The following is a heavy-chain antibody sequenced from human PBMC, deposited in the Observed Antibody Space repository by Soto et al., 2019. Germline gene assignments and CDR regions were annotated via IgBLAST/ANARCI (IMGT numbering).Heavy chain of an antibody. D-gene: IGHD3-3*01. CDR2: FDPEDGET. Sequence: ASVKVSCKVSGYTLTELSMHWVRQAPGKGLEWMGGFDPEDGETIYAQKFQGRVTMTEDTSTDTAYMELSSLRSEDTAVYYCATVHVLLFLERPWAYYFDYSCQRILVTVSS. J-gene: IGHJ4*02. CDR1: GYTLTELS. CDR3: ATVHVLLFLERPWAYYFDY. V-gene: IGHV1-24*01.